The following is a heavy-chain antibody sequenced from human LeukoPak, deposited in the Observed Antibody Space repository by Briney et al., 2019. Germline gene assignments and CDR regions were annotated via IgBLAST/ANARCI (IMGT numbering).Heavy chain of an antibody. CDR1: GFTFSSYT. J-gene: IGHJ5*02. CDR3: VRDYLGESGAGGP. CDR2: ISPSGAST. Sequence: PGGSLRLSCTGPGFTFSSYTMNWVRQAPGKGLEWVSSISPSGASTFHAESVKGRFTISRDNAKRSLYFQMNALGGDDTAVYYCVRDYLGESGAGGPWGQGTLVTVSS. D-gene: IGHD3-10*01. V-gene: IGHV3-21*01.